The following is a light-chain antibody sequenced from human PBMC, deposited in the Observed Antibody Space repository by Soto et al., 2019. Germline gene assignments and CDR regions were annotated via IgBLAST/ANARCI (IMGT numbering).Light chain of an antibody. Sequence: DTQMTQSPSTLSASVGDTVTITCRARQNINNWLAWYQQKPEKVPKLLIYGASTLEDGVPSRFSGSRSGTEFTLTLNRLQADDFSTYYCQRYDGYFGQGTKLEIK. CDR2: GAS. J-gene: IGKJ2*01. V-gene: IGKV1-5*01. CDR1: QNINNW. CDR3: QRYDGY.